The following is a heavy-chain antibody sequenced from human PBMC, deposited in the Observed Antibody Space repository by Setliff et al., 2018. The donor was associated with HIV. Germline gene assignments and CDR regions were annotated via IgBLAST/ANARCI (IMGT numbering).Heavy chain of an antibody. J-gene: IGHJ4*02. V-gene: IGHV4-59*12. D-gene: IGHD3-3*01. CDR1: SGSISPYY. Sequence: PSETLSLTCAASSGSISPYYWSWIRQPPGRGLEWIGFIYYNGHTNYSPSLKNRVTISLDSSKDQFSLKLTSVTAAATAVYYCARGGGFWSGQLDYLGQGTLVTVAS. CDR2: IYYNGHT. CDR3: ARGGGFWSGQLDY.